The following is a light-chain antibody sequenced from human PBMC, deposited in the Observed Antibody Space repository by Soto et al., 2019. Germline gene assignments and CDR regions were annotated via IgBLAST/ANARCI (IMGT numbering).Light chain of an antibody. CDR3: CSYAVSITLL. V-gene: IGLV2-23*01. J-gene: IGLJ2*01. CDR2: EGS. CDR1: SSDIGSYNL. Sequence: QSALTQPASVSGSPGQSITISCTGTSSDIGSYNLVSWYQQHPGKAPKLMIYEGSKRPSGVSDRFSGSKSGNTASLTISGLLAEDEADYYCCSYAVSITLLFGGGTKLTVL.